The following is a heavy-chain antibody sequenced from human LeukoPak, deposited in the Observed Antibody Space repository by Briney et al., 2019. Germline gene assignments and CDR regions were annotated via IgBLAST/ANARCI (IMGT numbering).Heavy chain of an antibody. J-gene: IGHJ6*03. CDR2: ISSSSYI. CDR1: GFTFSSYS. CDR3: AIDLDVVPAAHYYMDV. D-gene: IGHD2-2*01. V-gene: IGHV3-21*01. Sequence: PGGSLRLSCAASGFTFSSYSMNWVRQAPGKGLEWVSSISSSSYIYYADSVKGRFTISRDNAKNSLYLQMNSLRAEDTAVYYCAIDLDVVPAAHYYMDVWGKGTTVTVSS.